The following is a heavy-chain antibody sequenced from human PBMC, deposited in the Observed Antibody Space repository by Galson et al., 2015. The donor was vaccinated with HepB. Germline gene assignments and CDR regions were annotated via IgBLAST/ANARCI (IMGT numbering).Heavy chain of an antibody. V-gene: IGHV1-69*13. CDR2: IIPIFGTA. CDR3: ARDPREDFVTRTGTYNWFDP. D-gene: IGHD3/OR15-3a*01. J-gene: IGHJ5*02. CDR1: GGTFSSYA. Sequence: SVKVSCKASGGTFSSYAISWVRQAPGQGLEWMGGIIPIFGTANYAQKFQGRVTITADESTSTAYMELSSLRSEDTAVYYCARDPREDFVTRTGTYNWFDPWGQGTLVTVSS.